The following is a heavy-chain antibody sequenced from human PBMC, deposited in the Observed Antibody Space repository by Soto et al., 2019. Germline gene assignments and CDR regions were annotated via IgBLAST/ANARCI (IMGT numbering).Heavy chain of an antibody. CDR2: IYYNGST. D-gene: IGHD2-15*01. CDR1: GGSISSGGYY. Sequence: PSETLFLTCTVSGGSISSGGYYWSWIRQHPGKGLEWIGYIYYNGSTYYNPSLKSRVTISVDTSKNQFSLKLSSVTAADTAVYYCAREIRYCSGGSCYLNWFDPWGQGTLVTVS. CDR3: AREIRYCSGGSCYLNWFDP. V-gene: IGHV4-31*03. J-gene: IGHJ5*02.